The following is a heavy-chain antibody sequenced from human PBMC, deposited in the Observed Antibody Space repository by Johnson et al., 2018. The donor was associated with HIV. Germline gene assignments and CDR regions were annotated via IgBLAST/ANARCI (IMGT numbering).Heavy chain of an antibody. CDR3: AKDWGGYAQHFFDI. Sequence: VQLMESGGGVVQPGRSLRLSCAASGFAFSSYALHWVRQAPGKGLEWVAVISYVGSNKYYADSVKGRFTISRDNSKHTLSLQMNTLRAEDTAVYYCAKDWGGYAQHFFDIWGQGTMITVSS. V-gene: IGHV3-30*04. CDR1: GFAFSSYA. D-gene: IGHD2-2*01. J-gene: IGHJ3*02. CDR2: ISYVGSNK.